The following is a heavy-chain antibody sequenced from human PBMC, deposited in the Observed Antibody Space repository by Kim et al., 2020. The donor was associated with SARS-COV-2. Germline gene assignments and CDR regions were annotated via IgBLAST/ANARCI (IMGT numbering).Heavy chain of an antibody. V-gene: IGHV4-59*02. Sequence: SETLSLTCTVSGGSVSSYSWNWIRQPPGKGLEWIGYIYYSGSTNYNPSLNSRVTMSVDTSKNQFSLKLSSVTAADTAVYYCARDTGGDLALKDNWFDPWG. J-gene: IGHJ5*02. D-gene: IGHD2-21*02. CDR1: GGSVSSYS. CDR3: ARDTGGDLALKDNWFDP. CDR2: IYYSGST.